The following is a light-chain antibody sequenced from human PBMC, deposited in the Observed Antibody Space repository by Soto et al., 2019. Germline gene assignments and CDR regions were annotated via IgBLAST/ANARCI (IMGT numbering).Light chain of an antibody. CDR1: QSVNSN. CDR2: AAS. V-gene: IGKV3-15*01. CDR3: QQYDNWPPRYT. J-gene: IGKJ2*01. Sequence: EIVMTQSPATLSVSPGERATLSCRASQSVNSNLAWYQQKPGQAPRLLIYAASTRATGVPARFSGSGSGTEVTLTISSLQSEDFAVYYCQQYDNWPPRYTFGQGTKLEIK.